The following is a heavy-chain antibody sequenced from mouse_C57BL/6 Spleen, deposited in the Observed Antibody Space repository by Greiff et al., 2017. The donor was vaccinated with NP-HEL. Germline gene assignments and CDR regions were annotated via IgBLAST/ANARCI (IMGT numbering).Heavy chain of an antibody. CDR3: ARCWDYYGSLYAMDY. Sequence: QVHVKQPGAELVMPGASVKLSCKASGYTFTSYWMHWVKQRPGQGLEWIGEIDPSDSYTNYNQKFKGKSTLTVDKSSSTAYMQLSSLTSEDSAVYYCARCWDYYGSLYAMDYWGQGTSVTVSS. CDR1: GYTFTSYW. CDR2: IDPSDSYT. J-gene: IGHJ4*01. D-gene: IGHD1-1*01. V-gene: IGHV1-69*01.